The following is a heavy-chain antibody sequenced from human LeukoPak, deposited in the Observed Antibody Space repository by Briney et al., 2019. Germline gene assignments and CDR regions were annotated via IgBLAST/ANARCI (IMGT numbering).Heavy chain of an antibody. Sequence: SSETLSLTCTVSGGSISSSSYYWGWIRQPPGKGLEWIGSIYYSGSTYYNPSLKSRVTISVDTSKNQFSLKLSSVTAADTAVYYCGRGELRFLAWPSPQDYYYYMDVWGKGTTVTVSS. D-gene: IGHD3-3*01. CDR3: GRGELRFLAWPSPQDYYYYMDV. V-gene: IGHV4-39*01. J-gene: IGHJ6*03. CDR1: GGSISSSSYY. CDR2: IYYSGST.